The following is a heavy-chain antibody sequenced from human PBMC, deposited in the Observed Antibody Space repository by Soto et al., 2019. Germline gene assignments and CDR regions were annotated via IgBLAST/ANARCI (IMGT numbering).Heavy chain of an antibody. CDR1: GFTLNNLW. D-gene: IGHD3-9*01. CDR3: ARANFDI. J-gene: IGHJ4*02. CDR2: IKPDGSEN. V-gene: IGHV3-7*04. Sequence: EVQLVESGGGLVQPGGSLRLSCALSGFTLNNLWMSWVRQAPGKGLEWVANIKPDGSENSYVDSVKGRFTISRDNAKNSLYLQMNNLRAEDTAVYYCARANFDIRGQGTLVTVSS.